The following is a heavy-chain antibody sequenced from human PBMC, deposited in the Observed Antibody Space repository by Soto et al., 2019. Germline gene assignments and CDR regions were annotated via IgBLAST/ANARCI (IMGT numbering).Heavy chain of an antibody. Sequence: QIHLVQSGPEVKKPGASVKVSCKASGYKFTSYGITWVRQAPGQGLEWMGWISGYNGDTKFGQKVQGRVTLXXXXXXXXXXXXXXXXXXXXXXXXXXARDQWMVPRGGYDWGQGTLVTVSS. J-gene: IGHJ4*02. CDR1: GYKFTSYG. V-gene: IGHV1-18*01. CDR2: ISGYNGDT. CDR3: ARDQWMVPRGGYD. D-gene: IGHD6-19*01.